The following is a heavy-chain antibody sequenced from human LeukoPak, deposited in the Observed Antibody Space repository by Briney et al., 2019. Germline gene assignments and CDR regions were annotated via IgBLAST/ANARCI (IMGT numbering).Heavy chain of an antibody. V-gene: IGHV1-18*01. J-gene: IGHJ5*02. CDR3: ARDGVGAMVRGVRWFDP. D-gene: IGHD3-10*01. CDR1: GYTFTSYG. CDR2: ISAYNGNT. Sequence: GASVKVSCKASGYTFTSYGISWVRQAPGQGLEWMGCISAYNGNTNYAQKLQGRVTMTTDTSTSTAYMELRSLRSDDTDVYYCARDGVGAMVRGVRWFDPWGQGTLVTVSS.